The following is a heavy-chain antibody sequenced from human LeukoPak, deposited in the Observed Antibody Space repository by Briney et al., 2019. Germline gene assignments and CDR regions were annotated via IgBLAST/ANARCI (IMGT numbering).Heavy chain of an antibody. V-gene: IGHV4-59*01. Sequence: SETLSLTCTVSGGSISSYYWSWIRQPPGKGLEWIGYIYYSGSTNYNPSLKSRVTMSVDTSNNHFSLRLSSVTAADTAVYYCARGTLRFLEWSGFDPWGQGTLVTVSS. CDR1: GGSISSYY. CDR3: ARGTLRFLEWSGFDP. J-gene: IGHJ5*02. CDR2: IYYSGST. D-gene: IGHD3-3*01.